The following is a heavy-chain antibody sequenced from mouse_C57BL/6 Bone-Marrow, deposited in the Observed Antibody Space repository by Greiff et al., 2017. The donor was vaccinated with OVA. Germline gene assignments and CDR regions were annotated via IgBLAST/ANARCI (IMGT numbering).Heavy chain of an antibody. CDR2: IYPRSGNT. J-gene: IGHJ3*01. D-gene: IGHD1-2*01. Sequence: VHLVESGAELARPGASVKLSCKASGYTFTSYGISWVKQRTGQGLEWIGEIYPRSGNTYYNEKFKGKATLTADKSSSTAYMELRSLTSEDSAVYFCARHGWSWFAYWGQGTLVTVSA. CDR3: ARHGWSWFAY. V-gene: IGHV1-81*01. CDR1: GYTFTSYG.